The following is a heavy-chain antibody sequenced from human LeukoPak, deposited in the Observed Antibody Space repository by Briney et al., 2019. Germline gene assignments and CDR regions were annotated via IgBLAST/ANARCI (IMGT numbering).Heavy chain of an antibody. CDR2: INHSGST. Sequence: SETLSLTCALYGGSFSGYYWSWIRQPPGKGREWVGEINHSGSTNYNPYLKSRVTISVDTSKNQFSLKLSSVTAADTAVYYCARWGSSWSPLNWFDPWGQGTLVTVSS. CDR1: GGSFSGYY. V-gene: IGHV4-34*01. CDR3: ARWGSSWSPLNWFDP. J-gene: IGHJ5*02. D-gene: IGHD6-13*01.